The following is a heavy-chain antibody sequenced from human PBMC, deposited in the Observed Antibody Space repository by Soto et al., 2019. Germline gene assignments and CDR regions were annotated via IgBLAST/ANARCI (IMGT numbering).Heavy chain of an antibody. Sequence: LSLTCAVYGGSFSGYYWSWIRQPPGKGLEWIGEINHSGSTNYNPSLKSRVTISVDTSKNQFSLKLSSVTAADTAVYYCARGEAHRYFDYWGQGTLVTVSS. J-gene: IGHJ4*02. CDR1: GGSFSGYY. CDR2: INHSGST. CDR3: ARGEAHRYFDY. D-gene: IGHD6-6*01. V-gene: IGHV4-34*01.